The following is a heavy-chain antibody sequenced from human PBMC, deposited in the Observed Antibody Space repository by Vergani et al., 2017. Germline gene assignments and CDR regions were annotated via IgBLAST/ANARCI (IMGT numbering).Heavy chain of an antibody. J-gene: IGHJ4*02. CDR1: GGSISSYY. CDR2: IYYSGST. CDR3: ARFGAAAGLGGNWDFDY. D-gene: IGHD6-13*01. Sequence: QVQLQESGPGLVKPSETLSLTCTVSGGSISSYYWSWIRQPPGKGLEWIGYIYYSGSTNYNPSLKSRVTISVDTSKNQFSLKLSSVTAADTAVYYCARFGAAAGLGGNWDFDYWGQGTLVTVSS. V-gene: IGHV4-59*01.